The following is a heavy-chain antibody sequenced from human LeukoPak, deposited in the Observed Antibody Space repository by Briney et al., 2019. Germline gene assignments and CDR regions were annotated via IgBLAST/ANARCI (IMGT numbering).Heavy chain of an antibody. CDR2: IYHSGST. CDR3: AREGGIVVALDY. J-gene: IGHJ4*02. CDR1: GGSISSGGYY. Sequence: PSQTLSLTCTVSGGSISSGGYYWSWIRQPPGKGLEWIGYIYHSGSTYYNPSLKSRVTISVDRSKNQFSLKLSSVTAADTAVYYCAREGGIVVALDYWGQGTLVTVSS. V-gene: IGHV4-30-2*01. D-gene: IGHD2-2*01.